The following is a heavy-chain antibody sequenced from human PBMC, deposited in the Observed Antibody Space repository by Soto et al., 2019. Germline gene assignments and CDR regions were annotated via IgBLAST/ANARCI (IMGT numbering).Heavy chain of an antibody. CDR3: ARTLYYYDSSGYPYDY. V-gene: IGHV1-2*02. CDR2: IIPNSGGT. J-gene: IGHJ4*02. CDR1: GGTFSSYA. Sequence: ASVKVSCKASGGTFSSYAISWVRQAPGQGLEWMGGIIPNSGGTNYAQKFQGRVTMTRDTSISTAYMELSRLRSDDTAVYYCARTLYYYDSSGYPYDYWGQGTLVTVSS. D-gene: IGHD3-22*01.